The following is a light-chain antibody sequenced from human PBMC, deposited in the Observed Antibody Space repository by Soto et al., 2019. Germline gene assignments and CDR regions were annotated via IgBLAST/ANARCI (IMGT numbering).Light chain of an antibody. CDR3: SSYTSSIS. CDR1: SSDVGGYNY. V-gene: IGLV2-14*01. J-gene: IGLJ2*01. CDR2: DVN. Sequence: QSALTQPASVAGSPGQSITISCTGTSSDVGGYNYVSWYQQHPGKAPKLMIYDVNTRPSGVSNRFSGSKSGNTASLTISGLQDEDEADYYCSSYTSSISFGGGTKLTV.